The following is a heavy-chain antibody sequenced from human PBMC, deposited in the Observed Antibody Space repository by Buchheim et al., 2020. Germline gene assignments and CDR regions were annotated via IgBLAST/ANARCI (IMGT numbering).Heavy chain of an antibody. Sequence: QVQLVESGGGVVQPGRSLRLSCAASGFTFSSYAMHWVRQAPGKGLEWVAVISYDGSNKYYADSVKGRFTISRDNSKNTLYLQMNSLRAEDTAVYYCARDSGYVSIVLYYYYGMDVWGQGTT. J-gene: IGHJ6*02. CDR1: GFTFSSYA. D-gene: IGHD5-12*01. CDR2: ISYDGSNK. V-gene: IGHV3-30*04. CDR3: ARDSGYVSIVLYYYYGMDV.